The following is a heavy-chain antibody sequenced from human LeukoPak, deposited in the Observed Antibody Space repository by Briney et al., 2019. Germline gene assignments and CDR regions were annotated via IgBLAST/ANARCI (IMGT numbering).Heavy chain of an antibody. D-gene: IGHD6-13*01. CDR2: INTSGST. CDR1: GGSISSYY. Sequence: SETLSLTCTVSGGSISSYYWSWIRQPAGKGLEWIGRINTSGSTNYNPSLKSRVTMSVDTSKNQFSLKLSSVTAADTALYYCARDQRWPKIYHYYYMDVWGKGTTVTVSS. CDR3: ARDQRWPKIYHYYYMDV. J-gene: IGHJ6*03. V-gene: IGHV4-4*07.